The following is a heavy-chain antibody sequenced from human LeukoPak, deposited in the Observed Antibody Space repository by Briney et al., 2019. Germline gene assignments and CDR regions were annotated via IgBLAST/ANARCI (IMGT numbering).Heavy chain of an antibody. CDR3: ARGADSGYSSDN. CDR1: GFIVSNKY. V-gene: IGHV3-53*01. Sequence: GGSLRLSCAASGFIVSNKYMTWVRQAPGRGLEWVSLIYSDGRTYYADSVRGRCTISRDNSKNTLYLQMNSLRAEDTAVYYCARGADSGYSSDNWGQGTLVSVSS. J-gene: IGHJ4*02. D-gene: IGHD3-9*01. CDR2: IYSDGRT.